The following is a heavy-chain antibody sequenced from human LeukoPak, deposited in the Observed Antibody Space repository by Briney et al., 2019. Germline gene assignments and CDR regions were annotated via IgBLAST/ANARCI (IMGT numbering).Heavy chain of an antibody. V-gene: IGHV1-2*02. Sequence: ASVKVSCKASGYTFTGYYIHWVRQAPGQGLEWMGWMNPKSGSTNYAQKFEGRVTMTRDTSISTAYMELSRLRSDDMTVYYCARGKVGATANWFDPWGQGTLVTVSS. D-gene: IGHD1-26*01. CDR2: MNPKSGST. CDR1: GYTFTGYY. J-gene: IGHJ5*02. CDR3: ARGKVGATANWFDP.